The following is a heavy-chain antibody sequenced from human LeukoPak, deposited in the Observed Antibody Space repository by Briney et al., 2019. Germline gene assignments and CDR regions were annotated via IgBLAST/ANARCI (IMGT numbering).Heavy chain of an antibody. CDR3: ANACGGDCHSHDY. D-gene: IGHD2-21*02. CDR2: IRYGGSKK. V-gene: IGHV3-30*02. Sequence: PGGSLRLSCAASGFNFSSYGMHWVRQAPGKGLEWVAFIRYGGSKKYYADSMKGRFTISRDNSKNALYLEMNSLRAEDTAVYYCANACGGDCHSHDYWGQGTLVTVSS. J-gene: IGHJ4*02. CDR1: GFNFSSYG.